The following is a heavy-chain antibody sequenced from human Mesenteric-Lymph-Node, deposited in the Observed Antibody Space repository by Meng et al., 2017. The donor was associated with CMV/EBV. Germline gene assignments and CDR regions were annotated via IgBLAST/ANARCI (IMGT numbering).Heavy chain of an antibody. Sequence: ASGFIFNNYWMHWVRQVPGKGLVWVSRINSDGISTYYADSVKGRFTISRDNAKNTLYLQMNSLRAGDTAVYYCARDGMGVTHGGNDYWGQGTLVTVSS. D-gene: IGHD2-21*02. CDR2: INSDGIST. CDR1: GFIFNNYW. CDR3: ARDGMGVTHGGNDY. J-gene: IGHJ4*02. V-gene: IGHV3-74*01.